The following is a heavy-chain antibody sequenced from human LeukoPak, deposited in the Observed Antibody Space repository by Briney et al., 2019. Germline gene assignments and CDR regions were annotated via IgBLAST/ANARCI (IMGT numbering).Heavy chain of an antibody. Sequence: GGSLRLSCTSSEVTFSSYSMHWVRQAPGKGLEWVALISYDGSNKYYGDSVKGRFTISRDNSKKTLYLHMNSLRAEDTAVYYCARDFGYSWGNPLDSWGQGTLVTVSS. D-gene: IGHD5-18*01. V-gene: IGHV3-30*04. CDR2: ISYDGSNK. J-gene: IGHJ4*02. CDR1: EVTFSSYS. CDR3: ARDFGYSWGNPLDS.